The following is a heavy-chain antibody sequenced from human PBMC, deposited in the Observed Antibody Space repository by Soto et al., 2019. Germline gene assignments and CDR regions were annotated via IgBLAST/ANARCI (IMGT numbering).Heavy chain of an antibody. D-gene: IGHD6-13*01. J-gene: IGHJ3*02. CDR2: IKRDGSQR. CDR3: PRYVSAGRSGWYLGAFDT. Sequence: QLVESGGGLVQPGGSLRLSCTASAFTFSEYWMTWVRQAPGKGLEWVANIKRDGSQRSYLDSVRGRFTVSRDNAKNSLYLQMISIRAEDEALYYCPRYVSAGRSGWYLGAFDTWGQGTMVTASS. CDR1: AFTFSEYW. V-gene: IGHV3-7*05.